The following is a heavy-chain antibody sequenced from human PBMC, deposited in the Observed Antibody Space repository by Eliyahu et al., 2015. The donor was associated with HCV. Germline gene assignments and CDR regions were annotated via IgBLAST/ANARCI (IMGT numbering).Heavy chain of an antibody. D-gene: IGHD5-24*01. CDR3: ARHEQEMATTY. CDR2: IYYSGST. CDR1: GGSIGSSSYY. Sequence: QLQLQESGPGLVKPSETLSLTCTVSGGSIGSSSYYWGWIRQPPGKGLEWIGSIYYSGSTYYNPSLKSRVTISVDTSKNQFSLKLSSVTAADTAVYYCARHEQEMATTYWGQGTLVTVSS. J-gene: IGHJ4*02. V-gene: IGHV4-39*01.